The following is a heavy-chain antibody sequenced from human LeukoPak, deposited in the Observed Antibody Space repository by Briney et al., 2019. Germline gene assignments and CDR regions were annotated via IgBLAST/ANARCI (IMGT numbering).Heavy chain of an antibody. V-gene: IGHV4-59*11. CDR2: IYYSGST. CDR3: ARGRTTVTPAFLWFDP. J-gene: IGHJ5*02. D-gene: IGHD4-17*01. Sequence: SETLSLTCSVSGGSISSHYWSWIRQPPGKGLEWIGYIYYSGSTKYNPSLKSRVTISVDTSKNQFSLKLSSVTAADTAVYYCARGRTTVTPAFLWFDPWGQGTLVTVSS. CDR1: GGSISSHY.